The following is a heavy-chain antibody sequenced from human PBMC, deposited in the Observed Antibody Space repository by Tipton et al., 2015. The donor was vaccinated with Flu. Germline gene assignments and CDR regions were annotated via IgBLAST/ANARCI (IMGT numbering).Heavy chain of an antibody. D-gene: IGHD2-8*01. V-gene: IGHV3-74*01. Sequence: SLRLSCAASGFTFSSYYMHWVRQAPGKGLVWGSRIMSDGGSTSYADSVKGRFTISRDIAKDTLYLQMSSLGAEDSAVYYCAGGLGVRAQDRYFDHWGRGTRV. CDR1: GFTFSSYY. CDR2: IMSDGGST. CDR3: AGGLGVRAQDRYFDH. J-gene: IGHJ2*01.